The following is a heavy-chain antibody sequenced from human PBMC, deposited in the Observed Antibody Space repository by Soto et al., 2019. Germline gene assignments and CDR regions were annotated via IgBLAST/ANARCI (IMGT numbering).Heavy chain of an antibody. V-gene: IGHV1-69*06. CDR2: IIPIFSTT. CDR3: ARGEWLLWSPRYNWFDP. J-gene: IGHJ5*02. CDR1: GGTFSSYA. Sequence: QVQLVQSGAEVKKPGSSVKVSCKASGGTFSSYAISWVRQAPGQGLEWMGGIIPIFSTTNYAQKFQGRVTITADTSTSTAYMELSSLRSEDTAVYYCARGEWLLWSPRYNWFDPWGQGTLVTISS. D-gene: IGHD3-3*01.